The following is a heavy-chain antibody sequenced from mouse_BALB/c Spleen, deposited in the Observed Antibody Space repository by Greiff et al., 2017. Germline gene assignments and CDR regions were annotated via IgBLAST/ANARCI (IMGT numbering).Heavy chain of an antibody. D-gene: IGHD2-14*01. CDR2: SRNKANDYTT. Sequence: EVNVVESGGGLVQPGGSLRLSCATSGFTFSDFYMEWVRQPPGKRLEWIAASRNKANDYTTEYSASVKGRFIVSRDTSQSILYLQMNALRAEDTAIYYCARTYYRYFYAMDYWGQGTSVTVSS. CDR1: GFTFSDFY. V-gene: IGHV7-1*02. CDR3: ARTYYRYFYAMDY. J-gene: IGHJ4*01.